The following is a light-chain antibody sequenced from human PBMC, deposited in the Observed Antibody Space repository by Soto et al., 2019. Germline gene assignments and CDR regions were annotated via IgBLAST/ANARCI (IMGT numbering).Light chain of an antibody. CDR3: SSYTSSSRV. J-gene: IGLJ3*02. CDR2: DVS. Sequence: QSVLTQPASVSGPPGQSITISCTGTSSDVGGYNYVSWYQQHPGKAPKLMIYDVSNRPSGVSNRFSGSKSGNTASLTISGLQAEDEDDYYCSSYTSSSRVFGGGTQLTVL. CDR1: SSDVGGYNY. V-gene: IGLV2-14*01.